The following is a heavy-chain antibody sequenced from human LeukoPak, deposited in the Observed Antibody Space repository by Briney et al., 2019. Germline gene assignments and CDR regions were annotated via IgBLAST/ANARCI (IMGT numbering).Heavy chain of an antibody. V-gene: IGHV4-59*01. CDR1: GSSISRFY. CDR2: IYNSGST. CDR3: ARVRSDTTLDGDYFDY. D-gene: IGHD3/OR15-3a*01. Sequence: SETLSLTCTVSGSSISRFYWGWIRQPPGKGLEYIGYIYNSGSTNYNPSLKSRVTISVDTSKKQFSLQLNSVTAADTAVYYCARVRSDTTLDGDYFDYWGQGTLVIVSS. J-gene: IGHJ4*02.